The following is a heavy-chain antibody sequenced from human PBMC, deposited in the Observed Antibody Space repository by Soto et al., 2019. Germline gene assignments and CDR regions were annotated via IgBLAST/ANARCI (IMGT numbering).Heavy chain of an antibody. V-gene: IGHV1-69*13. D-gene: IGHD3-3*01. CDR1: GGSFGKSA. CDR3: ATGVIWIGYFTVDS. J-gene: IGHJ4*02. Sequence: SVKVSCKASGGSFGKSAINWVRQTPGQGLEWLGGFIPVYRTLNYAQKFQGRVTITADESTGTAYMTLSSLASDDTAVYYCATGVIWIGYFTVDSWGQGXRVT. CDR2: FIPVYRTL.